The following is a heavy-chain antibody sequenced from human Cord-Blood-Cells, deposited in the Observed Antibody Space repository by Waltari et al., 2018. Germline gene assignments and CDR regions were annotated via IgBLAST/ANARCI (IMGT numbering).Heavy chain of an antibody. CDR2: LYHSGRT. CDR1: GGSISSSNW. V-gene: IGHV4-4*02. D-gene: IGHD6-6*01. J-gene: IGHJ4*02. CDR3: ARDLGSSSFDY. Sequence: QVQLQESGPGLVKPSGTLSLTCAVSGGSISSSNWWSWVRQPPGKGLEWIGELYHSGRTNYNPALKSRVTISVDKSKDQFARKLSSVTAADTAGYYWARDLGSSSFDYWGQGTLVTVSS.